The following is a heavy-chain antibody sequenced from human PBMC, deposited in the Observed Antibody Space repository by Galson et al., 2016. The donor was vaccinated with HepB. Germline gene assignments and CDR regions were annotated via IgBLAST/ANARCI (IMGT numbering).Heavy chain of an antibody. CDR1: GFTFSTYN. D-gene: IGHD2-2*02. V-gene: IGHV3-21*01. CDR2: ISNSNSYI. J-gene: IGHJ6*02. Sequence: SLRLSCAASGFTFSTYNMNWVRQAPGKGLEWVSSISNSNSYIYYTDSVKGRFTISRDNAKNSLYLQMNRLRAEDTAVYYCARDFGYCSSTSCYKGGVFYYYGMDVWGQGTTVTVSS. CDR3: ARDFGYCSSTSCYKGGVFYYYGMDV.